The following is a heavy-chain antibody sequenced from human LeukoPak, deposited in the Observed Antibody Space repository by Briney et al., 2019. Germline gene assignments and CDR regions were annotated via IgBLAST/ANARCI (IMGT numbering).Heavy chain of an antibody. Sequence: GGSLRLSCAASGFTFSSYAMSWVRQAPGKGLEWVSAISGSGGSTYYADSVKGRFAISRDNSKNTLYLQMNSLRAEDTAVYYCAKDLGCSSTSCQPDYWGQGTLVTVSS. CDR2: ISGSGGST. D-gene: IGHD2-2*01. CDR1: GFTFSSYA. J-gene: IGHJ4*02. V-gene: IGHV3-23*01. CDR3: AKDLGCSSTSCQPDY.